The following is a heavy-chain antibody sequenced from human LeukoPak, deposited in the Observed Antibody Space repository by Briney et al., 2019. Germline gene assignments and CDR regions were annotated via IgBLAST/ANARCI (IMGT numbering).Heavy chain of an antibody. CDR3: ARAAGTFDY. J-gene: IGHJ4*02. V-gene: IGHV3-48*01. Sequence: GETLRLSCAASGFTFSSHGMNWVRQAPGKGLEWVSGITGSGGNRYYADSVKGRFTISRDNAKNSLYLQMNSLRAEDTAVYYCARAAGTFDYWGQGTLVTVSS. CDR1: GFTFSSHG. CDR2: ITGSGGNR. D-gene: IGHD6-13*01.